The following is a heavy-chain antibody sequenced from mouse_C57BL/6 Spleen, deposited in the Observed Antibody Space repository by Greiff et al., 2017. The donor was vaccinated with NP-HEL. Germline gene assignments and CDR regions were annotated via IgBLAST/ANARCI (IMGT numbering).Heavy chain of an antibody. V-gene: IGHV1-84*01. J-gene: IGHJ4*01. CDR2: IYPGSGNT. D-gene: IGHD1-1*01. Sequence: VQLQQSGPELVKPGASVKISCKASGYTFTDYYINWVKQRPGQGLEWIGWIYPGSGNTKYNEKFKGKATLTVDTSSSTAYMPLSSLTSEDSAVYVCARRVITTVVATGAMDYWGQGTSVTVSS. CDR1: GYTFTDYY. CDR3: ARRVITTVVATGAMDY.